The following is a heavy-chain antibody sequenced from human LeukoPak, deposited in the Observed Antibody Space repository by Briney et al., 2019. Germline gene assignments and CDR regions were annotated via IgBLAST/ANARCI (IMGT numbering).Heavy chain of an antibody. CDR2: FSTYNGDT. V-gene: IGHV1-18*01. D-gene: IGHD3-16*01. CDR3: AIGQGVITWGGADVYDV. CDR1: GDTFTNYG. Sequence: ASVRVSCKASGDTFTNYGINWVRQAPGQGPEWMGWFSTYNGDTKYAQKLKGRLTLTADTLKTTAYMELRTLISDDTATYYCAIGQGVITWGGADVYDVWGQGTTVIVSS. J-gene: IGHJ3*01.